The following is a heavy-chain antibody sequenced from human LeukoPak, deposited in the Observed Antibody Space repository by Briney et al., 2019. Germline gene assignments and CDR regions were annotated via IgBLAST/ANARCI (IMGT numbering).Heavy chain of an antibody. CDR1: GFTFGSHA. CDR2: IFGSGGSP. Sequence: GGSLRLSCEASGFTFGSHAMYWVRQAPGKGLEWVAGIFGSGGSPHYADSVKGRFTISRDNSRNTVYLQINSLRADETAVYYCGKTTVGYSSGQKPAWPVDYWGQGTLVTVSS. J-gene: IGHJ4*02. D-gene: IGHD5-18*01. V-gene: IGHV3-23*01. CDR3: GKTTVGYSSGQKPAWPVDY.